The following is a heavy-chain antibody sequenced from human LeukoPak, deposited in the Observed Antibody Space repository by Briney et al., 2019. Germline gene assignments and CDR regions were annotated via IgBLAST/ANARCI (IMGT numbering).Heavy chain of an antibody. J-gene: IGHJ4*02. D-gene: IGHD1-26*01. CDR1: GFTFSNDW. Sequence: GGSLRLSCAASGFTFSNDWMHWVRQAPGKGLVWVSRINTDGSTTTYADPVKGRFTISRDNAKNTLYLQMNSLRVEDTAVYYCARGRGGSYHYWGQGTLVTVSS. V-gene: IGHV3-74*01. CDR2: INTDGSTT. CDR3: ARGRGGSYHY.